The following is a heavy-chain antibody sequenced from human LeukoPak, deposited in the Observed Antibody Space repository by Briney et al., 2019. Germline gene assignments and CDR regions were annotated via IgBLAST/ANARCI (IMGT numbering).Heavy chain of an antibody. Sequence: ASVKVSCKASGGTFISYAISWVRQAPGQGLEWMGGIIPIFGTANYAQKFQGRVTITTDESTSTAYMELSSLRSEDTAVYYCARAPLVVVAAKRYFNYWGQGTLVTVSS. CDR3: ARAPLVVVAAKRYFNY. D-gene: IGHD2-15*01. CDR1: GGTFISYA. CDR2: IIPIFGTA. V-gene: IGHV1-69*05. J-gene: IGHJ4*02.